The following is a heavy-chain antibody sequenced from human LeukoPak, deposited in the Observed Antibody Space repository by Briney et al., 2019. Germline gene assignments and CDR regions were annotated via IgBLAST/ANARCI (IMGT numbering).Heavy chain of an antibody. J-gene: IGHJ6*02. Sequence: GGSLRLSCAASGFTFSSYSINWVRQAPGKGLEWVSSISSSSSYIYYADSVKGRFTISRDNAKNSLYLQMNSLRAEDAAVYYCARDGYYYGMDVWGQGTTVTVSS. CDR2: ISSSSSYI. V-gene: IGHV3-21*01. CDR3: ARDGYYYGMDV. CDR1: GFTFSSYS.